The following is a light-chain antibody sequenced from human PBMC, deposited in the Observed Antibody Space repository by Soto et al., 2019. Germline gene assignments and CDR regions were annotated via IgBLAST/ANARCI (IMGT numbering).Light chain of an antibody. CDR3: AAWDDSLNGYV. CDR2: SNN. V-gene: IGLV1-44*01. J-gene: IGLJ1*01. Sequence: QSVLTQPPSASGTPGQRVTISCSGSSSNIGSNTVNWYQQLPGTAPKLLIYSNNQRPSGVPDRFPGSKSGTSASLAISGLQSEGEADYYCAAWDDSLNGYVFGTGTKVTVL. CDR1: SSNIGSNT.